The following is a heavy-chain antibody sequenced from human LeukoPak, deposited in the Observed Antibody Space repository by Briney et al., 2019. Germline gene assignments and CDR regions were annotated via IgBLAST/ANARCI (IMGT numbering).Heavy chain of an antibody. V-gene: IGHV4-34*01. Sequence: SETLSLTCAVYGGSFSGYYWSWIRQPPGKGLEWIGEINHSGSTNYNPSLKSRVTISVDTSKKQFSLKMTSVTAADTAVYYCARDPTTVTKGFDIWGPGTMVTVSS. CDR2: INHSGST. CDR1: GGSFSGYY. CDR3: ARDPTTVTKGFDI. D-gene: IGHD4-17*01. J-gene: IGHJ3*02.